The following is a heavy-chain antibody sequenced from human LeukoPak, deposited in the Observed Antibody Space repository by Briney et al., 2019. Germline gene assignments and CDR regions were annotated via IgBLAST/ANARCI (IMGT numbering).Heavy chain of an antibody. CDR1: GGSISSYY. J-gene: IGHJ4*02. CDR3: ARRKRGYSSSLDY. Sequence: SETLSLTCTVSGGSISSYYWSWIRQPPGKGLEWIGYIYYSGSTNYNPSLKSRVTISVDTSKNQFSLKLSSVTAADTAVYYCARRKRGYSSSLDYWGQGTLVTVSS. V-gene: IGHV4-59*12. D-gene: IGHD6-13*01. CDR2: IYYSGST.